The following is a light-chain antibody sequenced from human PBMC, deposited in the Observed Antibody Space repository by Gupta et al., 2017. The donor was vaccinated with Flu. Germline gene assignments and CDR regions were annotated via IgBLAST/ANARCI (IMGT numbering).Light chain of an antibody. CDR1: QSLRNNY. CDR3: QQYGNIPLT. Sequence: ETATLSCRASQSLRNNYLAWYQQKPGQAPRLLIYGISNRATGIPDRFSGSGSGTDLTLTISRLEPEDFAVYYCQQYGNIPLTFGGGTKVEIK. J-gene: IGKJ4*01. CDR2: GIS. V-gene: IGKV3-20*01.